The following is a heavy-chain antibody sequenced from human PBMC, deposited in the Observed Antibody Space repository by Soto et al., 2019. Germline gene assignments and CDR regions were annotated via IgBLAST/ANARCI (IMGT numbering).Heavy chain of an antibody. V-gene: IGHV1-18*01. CDR2: VSAYNGNT. Sequence: QVQLVQSGAEVKKPGASVKVSCKASGYTFTSYGISWVRQAPGQGIEGMGWVSAYNGNTNYAQTHQGRATMNTDTLTSTAYMELRRLRSDDTAVYYGARDGEDSGYFVPWYYYYYGMDVWGQGITVTVAS. D-gene: IGHD6-25*01. CDR3: ARDGEDSGYFVPWYYYYYGMDV. CDR1: GYTFTSYG. J-gene: IGHJ6*02.